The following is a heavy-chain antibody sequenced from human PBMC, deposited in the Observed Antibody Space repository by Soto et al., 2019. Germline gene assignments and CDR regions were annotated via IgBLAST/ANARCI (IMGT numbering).Heavy chain of an antibody. J-gene: IGHJ5*02. CDR2: ISAYNGNT. CDR3: ARVRASIYYDSSGYYERWFDP. CDR1: GYTFTSYG. V-gene: IGHV1-18*01. Sequence: ASVKVSCKASGYTFTSYGISWVRQAPGQGLEWMGWISAYNGNTNYAQKLQGRVTMTTDTSTSTAYMELRSLRSDDTAVYYCARVRASIYYDSSGYYERWFDPWGQGTLVTVPA. D-gene: IGHD3-22*01.